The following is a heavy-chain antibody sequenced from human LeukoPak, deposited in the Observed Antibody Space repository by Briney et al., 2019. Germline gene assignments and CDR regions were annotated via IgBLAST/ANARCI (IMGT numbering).Heavy chain of an antibody. Sequence: PGRSLRLSCAASGFTFSSYAMHWVRQAPGKGLEWVAVISYDGSNKYYADSVKGRFTISRDNSKNTLYLQMNSLRAEDTAVYYRARDGGEEWPDFDYWGQGTLVTVSS. V-gene: IGHV3-30*04. J-gene: IGHJ4*02. CDR2: ISYDGSNK. CDR1: GFTFSSYA. CDR3: ARDGGEEWPDFDY. D-gene: IGHD3-3*01.